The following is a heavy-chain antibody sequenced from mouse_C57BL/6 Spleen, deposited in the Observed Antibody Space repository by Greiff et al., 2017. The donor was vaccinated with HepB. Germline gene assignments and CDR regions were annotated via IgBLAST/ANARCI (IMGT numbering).Heavy chain of an antibody. J-gene: IGHJ1*03. D-gene: IGHD2-4*01. Sequence: EVQRVESGGGLVKPGGSLKLSCAASGFTFSDYGMHWVRQAPEKGLEWVAYISSGSSTIYYADTVKGRFTISRDNAKNTLFLQMTSLRSEDTAMYYCARGGLYYDYDGGWYFDVWGTGTTVTVSS. CDR2: ISSGSSTI. CDR3: ARGGLYYDYDGGWYFDV. V-gene: IGHV5-17*01. CDR1: GFTFSDYG.